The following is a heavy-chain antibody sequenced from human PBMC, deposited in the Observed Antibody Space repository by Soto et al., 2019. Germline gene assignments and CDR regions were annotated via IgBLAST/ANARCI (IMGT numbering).Heavy chain of an antibody. J-gene: IGHJ6*02. CDR2: IYYSGST. V-gene: IGHV4-39*01. CDR3: ATERYYYGSGSYYNNYYYYYGMDV. CDR1: GGSISSSSYY. D-gene: IGHD3-10*01. Sequence: SETLSLTCTVSGGSISSSSYYWGWIRQPPGKGLEWIGSIYYSGSTYYNPSLKSRVTISVDTSKNQFSLKLSSVTAADTAVYYCATERYYYGSGSYYNNYYYYYGMDVWCQGTTVTVSS.